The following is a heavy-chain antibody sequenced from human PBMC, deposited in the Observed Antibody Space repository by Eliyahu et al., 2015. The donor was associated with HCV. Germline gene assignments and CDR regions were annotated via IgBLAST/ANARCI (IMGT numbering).Heavy chain of an antibody. CDR1: GGXFSSXX. J-gene: IGHJ6*04. CDR3: ARGMDCSSTSCYAGLDYYYGMDV. Sequence: QVQLVQSGAEVKKPGSSVKVSCKASGGXFSSXXISWVRXAPGQGLEWMGGIIPIFGTANYAQKFQGRVTITADESTSTAYMELSSLRSEDTAVYYCARGMDCSSTSCYAGLDYYYGMDVWGKGTTVTVSS. CDR2: IIPIFGTA. D-gene: IGHD2-2*01. V-gene: IGHV1-69*01.